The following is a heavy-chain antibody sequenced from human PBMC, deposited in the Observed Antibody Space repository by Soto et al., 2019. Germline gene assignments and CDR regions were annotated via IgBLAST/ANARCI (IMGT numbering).Heavy chain of an antibody. CDR2: INPNSGGT. CDR1: GYTFTGYY. CDR3: ARVFSTTGTVLYAFDI. J-gene: IGHJ3*02. Sequence: ASVKVSCKASGYTFTGYYMHWVRQAPGQGLEWMGWINPNSGGTNYAQKFQGWVTMTRDTSISTADMELSRLRSDDTAVYYCARVFSTTGTVLYAFDIWGQGSMVPVSS. V-gene: IGHV1-2*04. D-gene: IGHD1-1*01.